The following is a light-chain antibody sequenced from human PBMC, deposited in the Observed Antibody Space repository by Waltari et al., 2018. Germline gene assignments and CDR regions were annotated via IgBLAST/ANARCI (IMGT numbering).Light chain of an antibody. Sequence: DIVMTKSPDSLAVSLGERATITCKSSQSVLYGPNNKNYLAWYQQKPGQPPKLLIYWASTRQSGVPDRFSGSGSGTDFTLTISSLHAEDVAVYYCQQYYSTAPDTFGQGTKLEIK. CDR3: QQYYSTAPDT. CDR1: QSVLYGPNNKNY. J-gene: IGKJ2*01. V-gene: IGKV4-1*01. CDR2: WAS.